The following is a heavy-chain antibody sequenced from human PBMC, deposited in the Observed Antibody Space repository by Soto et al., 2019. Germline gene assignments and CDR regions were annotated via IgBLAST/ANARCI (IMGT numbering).Heavy chain of an antibody. D-gene: IGHD3-22*01. CDR3: ARPYYYDSSGYPPVY. V-gene: IGHV5-10-1*01. CDR1: GYSFTSYL. CDR2: IDPRDSYT. J-gene: IGHJ4*02. Sequence: GESLKISCKGSGYSFTSYLIRWVRQIPWKGLEWMGMIDPRDSYTNYSPSFQRHVTISADKSISTAYLQWSSLKASDTAMYYCARPYYYDSSGYPPVYWGQGTLVTVS.